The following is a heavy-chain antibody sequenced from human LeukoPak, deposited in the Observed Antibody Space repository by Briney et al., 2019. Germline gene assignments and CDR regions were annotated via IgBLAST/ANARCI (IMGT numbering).Heavy chain of an antibody. CDR1: GFTVSSNY. CDR2: IYSGGST. CDR3: AKGETYYYGSGSPTDY. J-gene: IGHJ4*02. D-gene: IGHD3-10*01. Sequence: PGGSLRLSCAASGFTVSSNYMSWVRQAPGKGLEWVSVIYSGGSTYYADSVKGRFTISRDNSKNTLYLQMNSLRAEDTAVYYCAKGETYYYGSGSPTDYWGQGTLVTVSS. V-gene: IGHV3-66*01.